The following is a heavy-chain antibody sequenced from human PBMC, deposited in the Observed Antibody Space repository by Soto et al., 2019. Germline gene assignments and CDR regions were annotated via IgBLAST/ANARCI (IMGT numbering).Heavy chain of an antibody. Sequence: ASVKVSCKASGYTFTGYYMHWVRQAPGQGLEWMGWINPNSGGTNYAQKFQGRVTMTRDTSISTAYMELSRLRSDDTAVYYCARGWPLGGYSYGYLIYYYYYGMDVWDQGTTVTVSS. V-gene: IGHV1-2*02. J-gene: IGHJ6*02. CDR1: GYTFTGYY. D-gene: IGHD5-18*01. CDR2: INPNSGGT. CDR3: ARGWPLGGYSYGYLIYYYYYGMDV.